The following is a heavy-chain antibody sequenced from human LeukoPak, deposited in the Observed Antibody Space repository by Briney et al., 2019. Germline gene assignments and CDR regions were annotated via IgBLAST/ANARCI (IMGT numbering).Heavy chain of an antibody. CDR2: ISGSGGST. J-gene: IGHJ5*02. CDR3: AKSGIAADGTWFDR. Sequence: GGSLRLSCAASGFTFSSYAMSWVRQAPGEGLEWVSAISGSGGSTYYADSVKGRFTISRDNSQNTLYLQMNSLRAEDTAVYYCAKSGIAADGTWFDRWGQGTLVTVSS. V-gene: IGHV3-23*01. CDR1: GFTFSSYA. D-gene: IGHD6-13*01.